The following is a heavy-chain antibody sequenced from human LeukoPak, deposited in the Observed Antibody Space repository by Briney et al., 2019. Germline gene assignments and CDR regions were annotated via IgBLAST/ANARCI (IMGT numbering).Heavy chain of an antibody. Sequence: GRSLRLSCAASGFTFSSYGMHWVRQAPGKGLKWVAVISYDGSNKYYADSVKGRFTISRDNSKNTLYLQMNSLRAEDTAVYYCARDRITMVRDIWGQGTMVTVSS. V-gene: IGHV3-30*03. CDR3: ARDRITMVRDI. D-gene: IGHD3-10*01. CDR1: GFTFSSYG. J-gene: IGHJ3*02. CDR2: ISYDGSNK.